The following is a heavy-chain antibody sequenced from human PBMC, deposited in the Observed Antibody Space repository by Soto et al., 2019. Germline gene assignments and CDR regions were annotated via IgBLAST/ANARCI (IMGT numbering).Heavy chain of an antibody. CDR3: AKSCENGPWCAFDI. Sequence: GGSLRLSCAASEFTFNNAWMSWVRQAPGKGLEWVSAISGSGANTYYADSVKGRFTISRDNSKNTPFLQMNSLRAEDTAVYYCAKSCENGPWCAFDIWGQGTMVTVSS. D-gene: IGHD2-15*01. CDR1: EFTFNNAW. V-gene: IGHV3-23*01. J-gene: IGHJ3*02. CDR2: ISGSGANT.